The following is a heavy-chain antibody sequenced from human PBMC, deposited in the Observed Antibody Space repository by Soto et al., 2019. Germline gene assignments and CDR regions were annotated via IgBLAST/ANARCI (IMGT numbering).Heavy chain of an antibody. V-gene: IGHV3-23*01. D-gene: IGHD5-18*01. J-gene: IGHJ4*02. CDR3: AKMSRRSWIQLWLPDY. CDR1: GFTFSSYA. CDR2: ISGSGGST. Sequence: GGSLRLSCAASGFTFSSYAMSWVRQAPGKGLEWVSAISGSGGSTYYADSVKGRFTISRDNSKNTLYLQMNSLRAEDTAVYYCAKMSRRSWIQLWLPDYWGQGTLVTVS.